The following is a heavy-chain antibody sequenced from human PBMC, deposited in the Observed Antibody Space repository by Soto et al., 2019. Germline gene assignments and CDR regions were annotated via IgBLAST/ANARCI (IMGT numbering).Heavy chain of an antibody. J-gene: IGHJ6*02. V-gene: IGHV1-3*01. Sequence: ASVKVSCKASGYTFTSYAMHWVRQAPGQRLEWMGWINPGNGNTKYSQTFQDRVTITRDTSASTAYMELSSLRSEDTAVYYCARNYYGSGSPPYSYGMDVWGQGTTVTVSS. D-gene: IGHD3-10*01. CDR2: INPGNGNT. CDR3: ARNYYGSGSPPYSYGMDV. CDR1: GYTFTSYA.